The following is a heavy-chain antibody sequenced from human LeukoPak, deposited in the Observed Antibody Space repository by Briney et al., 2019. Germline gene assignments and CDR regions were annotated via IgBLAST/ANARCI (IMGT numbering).Heavy chain of an antibody. CDR1: GGSISSSSYY. J-gene: IGHJ4*02. CDR2: IYYSGST. V-gene: IGHV4-39*07. D-gene: IGHD3-22*01. Sequence: SETLSLTCTVSGGSISSSSYYWGWIRQPPGKGLEWIGSIYYSGSTYYNPSLKSRVTISVDTSKNQFSLKLSSVTAADTAVYYCVAGRITMIVVVITGLFDYWGQGTLVTVSS. CDR3: VAGRITMIVVVITGLFDY.